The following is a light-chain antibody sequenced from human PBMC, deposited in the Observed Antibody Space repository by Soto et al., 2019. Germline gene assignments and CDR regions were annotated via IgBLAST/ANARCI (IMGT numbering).Light chain of an antibody. Sequence: DIQMTQSPTSLSASVGDRVTITCRASESINRHLNWYQQKPGKAPKLLIYAASSLQNGVPSRFSGSGSGTDFTLTISNLQPEDFATYYCQQSYSTLSITFGQGTRLEIK. CDR3: QQSYSTLSIT. CDR1: ESINRH. CDR2: AAS. V-gene: IGKV1-39*01. J-gene: IGKJ5*01.